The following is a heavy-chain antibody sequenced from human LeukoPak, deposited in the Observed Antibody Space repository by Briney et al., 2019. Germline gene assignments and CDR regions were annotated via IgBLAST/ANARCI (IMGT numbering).Heavy chain of an antibody. D-gene: IGHD5-18*01. J-gene: IGHJ3*02. CDR3: ARDHVDTAMTGGAFDI. Sequence: PGGSLRLSCAASGFTVSRNYMSWVRQAPGKGLEWVSYISSSSSTIYYADSVKGRFTISRDNAKNSLYLQMNSLRAEDTAVYYCARDHVDTAMTGGAFDIWGQGTMVTVSS. CDR1: GFTVSRNY. CDR2: ISSSSSTI. V-gene: IGHV3-48*01.